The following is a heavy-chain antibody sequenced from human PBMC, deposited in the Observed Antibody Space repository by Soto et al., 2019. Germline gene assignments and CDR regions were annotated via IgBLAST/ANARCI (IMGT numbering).Heavy chain of an antibody. CDR1: GFTFSNFA. Sequence: GGSLRLSCVVSGFTFSNFAMSWVRQAPGKGLEWVSTLTGSSGVTYYADSVKGRSAISRDNSRNTLSLHMNSLTAEDTAVYYCAKGGAAYGLLTHDYWGQGTRVTVSS. CDR3: AKGGAAYGLLTHDY. J-gene: IGHJ4*02. CDR2: LTGSSGVT. D-gene: IGHD3-9*01. V-gene: IGHV3-23*01.